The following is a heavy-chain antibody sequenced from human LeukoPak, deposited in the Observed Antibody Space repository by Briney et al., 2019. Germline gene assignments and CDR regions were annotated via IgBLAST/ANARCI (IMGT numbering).Heavy chain of an antibody. CDR2: IYYSGST. J-gene: IGHJ3*02. CDR3: ARERYSSGWYGSGAFDI. Sequence: SETLSLTCTVSSGSISSYYWSWIRQPPGKGLEWIGYIYYSGSTNYNPSLKSRVTISVDTSKNQFSLKLSSVTAADTAVYYCARERYSSGWYGSGAFDIWGQGTMVTVSS. D-gene: IGHD6-19*01. V-gene: IGHV4-59*01. CDR1: SGSISSYY.